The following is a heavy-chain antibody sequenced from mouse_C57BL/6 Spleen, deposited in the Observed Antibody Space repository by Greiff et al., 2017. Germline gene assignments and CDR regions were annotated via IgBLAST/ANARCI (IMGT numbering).Heavy chain of an antibody. V-gene: IGHV1-64*01. J-gene: IGHJ4*01. CDR1: GYTFTSYW. D-gene: IGHD2-4*01. CDR2: IHPNSGST. Sequence: QVQLQQPGAELVKPGASVKLSCKASGYTFTSYWMHWVKQRPGQGLEWIGMIHPNSGSTNYNEKFKSKATLTVDKSSSTAYMQLSSLTSEDSAVYYCARAGTMITTRNYYAMDYWGQGTSVTVSS. CDR3: ARAGTMITTRNYYAMDY.